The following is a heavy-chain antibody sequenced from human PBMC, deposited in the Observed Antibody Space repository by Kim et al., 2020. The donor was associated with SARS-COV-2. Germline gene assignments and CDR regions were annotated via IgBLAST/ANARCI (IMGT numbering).Heavy chain of an antibody. Sequence: GGSLRLSCAASGFTFSSYEMNWVRQAPGKGLEWVSYISSSGSTIYYADSVKGRFTISRDNAKNSLYLQMNSLRAEDTAVYYCARPLDYDFWSGYPIWGMDVWGQGTTVTVSS. CDR1: GFTFSSYE. V-gene: IGHV3-48*03. J-gene: IGHJ6*02. CDR2: ISSSGSTI. CDR3: ARPLDYDFWSGYPIWGMDV. D-gene: IGHD3-3*01.